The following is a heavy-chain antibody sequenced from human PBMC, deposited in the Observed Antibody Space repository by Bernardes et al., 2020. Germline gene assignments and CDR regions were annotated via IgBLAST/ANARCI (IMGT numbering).Heavy chain of an antibody. CDR1: GFTFSSYG. Sequence: GGSLRLSCAASGFTFSSYGMHWVRQAPGKGLEWVAVIWYDGSNKYYADSVKGRFTISRDNSKNTLYLQMNSLRAEDTAVYYCARDSADFWMSQPDAYFDYWGQGTLVTVSS. V-gene: IGHV3-33*01. CDR2: IWYDGSNK. D-gene: IGHD3-3*01. J-gene: IGHJ4*02. CDR3: ARDSADFWMSQPDAYFDY.